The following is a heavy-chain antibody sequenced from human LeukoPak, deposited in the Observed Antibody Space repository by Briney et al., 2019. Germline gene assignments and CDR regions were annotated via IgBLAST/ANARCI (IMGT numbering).Heavy chain of an antibody. Sequence: GGSLRLSCAASGFTFNSYSMHWVRQAPGKGLEWVAFIRYDGSNKYYADSVKGRFTISRDNSKNTLYLQMNSLRAEDTAVYYCAILTVPLDAFDIWGQGTMVTVSS. D-gene: IGHD1-1*01. V-gene: IGHV3-30*02. CDR2: IRYDGSNK. CDR1: GFTFNSYS. CDR3: AILTVPLDAFDI. J-gene: IGHJ3*02.